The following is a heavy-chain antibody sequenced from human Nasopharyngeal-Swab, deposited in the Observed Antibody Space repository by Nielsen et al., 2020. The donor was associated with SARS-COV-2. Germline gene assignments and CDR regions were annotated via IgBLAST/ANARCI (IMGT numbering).Heavy chain of an antibody. CDR3: ARAHIVVVPAHNWFDP. CDR2: IYYSGST. D-gene: IGHD2-2*01. J-gene: IGHJ5*02. Sequence: WIRQPPGKGLEWIGYIYYSGSTNYNPSLKSRVTISVDTSKNQLSLKLSSVTAADTAVYYCARAHIVVVPAHNWFDPWGQGTLVTVSS. V-gene: IGHV4-59*01.